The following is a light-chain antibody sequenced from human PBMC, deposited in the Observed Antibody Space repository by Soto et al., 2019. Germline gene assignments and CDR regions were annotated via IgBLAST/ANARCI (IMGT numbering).Light chain of an antibody. CDR2: LNSDGSH. J-gene: IGLJ2*01. CDR1: SGHSSYS. V-gene: IGLV4-69*01. Sequence: QPVLPQSHSASASLGASVKLTCTLSSGHSSYSIAWHQQQPEKGPRYLMKLNSDGSHSNGDGIPDRFSGSSSGAERYLTISSLQSEDEADYYCQTWGTGVVVGGGTQLTVL. CDR3: QTWGTGVV.